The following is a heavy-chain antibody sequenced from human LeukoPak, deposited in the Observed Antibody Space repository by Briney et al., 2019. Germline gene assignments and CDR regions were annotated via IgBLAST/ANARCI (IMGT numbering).Heavy chain of an antibody. CDR2: ISSNGGST. Sequence: GGSLRLSCAASGFTFSSYAMHWVRQAPGKGLEYVSAISSNGGSTYYANSVKGRFTISRDNSKNTLYLQMGSLRAEDMAVYYCASLAAAGTRDYWGQGTLVTVSS. J-gene: IGHJ4*02. CDR1: GFTFSSYA. CDR3: ASLAAAGTRDY. D-gene: IGHD6-13*01. V-gene: IGHV3-64*01.